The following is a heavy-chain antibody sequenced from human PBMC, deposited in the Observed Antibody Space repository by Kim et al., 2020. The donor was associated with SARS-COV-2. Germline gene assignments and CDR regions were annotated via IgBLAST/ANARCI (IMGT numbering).Heavy chain of an antibody. D-gene: IGHD6-6*01. V-gene: IGHV7-4-1*02. CDR2: INTHTGNP. Sequence: ASVKVSCKASGYTFTKYAMNWVRQAPGQGLEWMGWINTHTGNPTYAQGFTGRFVFSLDTSVSTAYLQISSLKAEDTAVYYCARDPSSYSSSSHWFDPWGQGTLVTVSS. J-gene: IGHJ5*02. CDR3: ARDPSSYSSSSHWFDP. CDR1: GYTFTKYA.